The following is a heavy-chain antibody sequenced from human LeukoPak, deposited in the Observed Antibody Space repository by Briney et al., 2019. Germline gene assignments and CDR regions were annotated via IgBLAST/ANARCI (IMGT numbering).Heavy chain of an antibody. V-gene: IGHV3-20*04. Sequence: GGSLRLSCAASGLTFDEYTMHWVRQGPGKGLEWVSGINWNGGSTGYADSVKGRFTISRDNAKNSLYLQMNSLRAEDTALYYCARGAAGQRGFDYWGQGTLVTVSS. CDR2: INWNGGST. J-gene: IGHJ4*02. CDR3: ARGAAGQRGFDY. D-gene: IGHD4/OR15-4a*01. CDR1: GLTFDEYT.